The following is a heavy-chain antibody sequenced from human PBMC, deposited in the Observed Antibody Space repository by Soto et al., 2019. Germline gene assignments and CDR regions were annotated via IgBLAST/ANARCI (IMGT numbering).Heavy chain of an antibody. Sequence: QVQLQESGPGLVKPSETLSLTCTVSGGSISSYYWSWIRQPPGKGLEWIGNIYYSESTNYNPSLKSRVTISVDTSKNQFSLKLSSVTAADSAVYFCARHSGKRGQYQLLDYWGQGTLVTVSS. D-gene: IGHD2-2*01. CDR2: IYYSEST. CDR3: ARHSGKRGQYQLLDY. J-gene: IGHJ4*02. V-gene: IGHV4-59*08. CDR1: GGSISSYY.